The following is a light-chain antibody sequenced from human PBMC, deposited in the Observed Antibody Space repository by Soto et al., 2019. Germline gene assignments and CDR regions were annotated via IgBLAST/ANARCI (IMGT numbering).Light chain of an antibody. J-gene: IGKJ1*01. CDR3: LQYHNLWA. Sequence: IVMAHSPATLSVCPGERATLSCRASQNIYSNIAWYQQRPGQAPRLLIYRASTRATGVPARFSGSGSGTEFTLTISSLQSEDFTVYSCLQYHNLWAFGQGTKVDIK. CDR2: RAS. V-gene: IGKV3-15*01. CDR1: QNIYSN.